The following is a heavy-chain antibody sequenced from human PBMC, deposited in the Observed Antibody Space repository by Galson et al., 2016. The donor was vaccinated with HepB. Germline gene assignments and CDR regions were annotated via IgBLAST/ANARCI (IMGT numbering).Heavy chain of an antibody. CDR1: GDSISSGGYY. Sequence: TLSLTCTVSGDSISSGGYYWSWIRQHPGRGLEWIAFIYHSGSTYYNPSLKSRVTISVDTSNNQFSPKLSSVTAADTAVYYCARVKDYTNYFDYWGQGTPVTVSS. J-gene: IGHJ4*02. D-gene: IGHD4-11*01. CDR2: IYHSGST. CDR3: ARVKDYTNYFDY. V-gene: IGHV4-31*03.